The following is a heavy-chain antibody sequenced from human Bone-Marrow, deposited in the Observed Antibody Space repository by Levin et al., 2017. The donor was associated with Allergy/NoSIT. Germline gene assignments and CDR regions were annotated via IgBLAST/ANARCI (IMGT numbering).Heavy chain of an antibody. D-gene: IGHD3-9*01. CDR1: AGSIRNYY. V-gene: IGHV4-59*13. J-gene: IGHJ5*02. Sequence: PSETLSLTCTVSAGSIRNYYWSWIRQPPGKGLEWIGYVHHSGATNYNPSLNSRVTISMDTSKDEFSLKLSSLTAADTAIYYCTGDSNYAWFFSWGQGLLVTVSS. CDR2: VHHSGAT. CDR3: TGDSNYAWFFS.